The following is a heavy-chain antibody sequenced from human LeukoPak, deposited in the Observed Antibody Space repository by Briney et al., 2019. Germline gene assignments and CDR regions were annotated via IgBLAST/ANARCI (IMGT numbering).Heavy chain of an antibody. CDR1: GGSISRYY. CDR3: ARRSVVTANNFDTFDI. V-gene: IGHV4-59*08. J-gene: IGHJ3*02. CDR2: IYYTGSN. D-gene: IGHD2-21*02. Sequence: SETLSLTCTVSGGSISRYYWNWIRQPPGKGLECIGYIYYTGSNNYNPSLKSRVTMSLDTSKNQFSLKLSSVTAADTAVYYCARRSVVTANNFDTFDIWSQGTMVTVSS.